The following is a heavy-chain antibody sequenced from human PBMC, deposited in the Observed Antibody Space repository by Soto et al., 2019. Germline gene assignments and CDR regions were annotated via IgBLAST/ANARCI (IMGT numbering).Heavy chain of an antibody. Sequence: GGSLRLSCAASGFTFSSYGMHWVRQAPGKGLEWVAVISYDGSNKYYADSVKGRFTISRDNSKNTLYLQMNSLRAEDTAVYYCAKSLVGAYYYYYGMDVWGQGTTVTVSS. CDR3: AKSLVGAYYYYYGMDV. CDR2: ISYDGSNK. D-gene: IGHD1-26*01. V-gene: IGHV3-30*18. CDR1: GFTFSSYG. J-gene: IGHJ6*02.